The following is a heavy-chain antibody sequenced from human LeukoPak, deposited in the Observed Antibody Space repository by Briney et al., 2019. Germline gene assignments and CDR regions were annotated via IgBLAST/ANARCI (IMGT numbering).Heavy chain of an antibody. CDR1: GGSISSGGYY. V-gene: IGHV4-31*11. D-gene: IGHD6-13*01. Sequence: SETLSLTCAVSGGSISSGGYYWSWIRQHPGKGLEWIGYIYYSGSTYYNPSLKSRVTISVDTSKNQFSLKLSSVTAADTAVYYCARRDGYSSSWYQVEYNWFDPWGQGTLVTVSS. CDR2: IYYSGST. J-gene: IGHJ5*02. CDR3: ARRDGYSSSWYQVEYNWFDP.